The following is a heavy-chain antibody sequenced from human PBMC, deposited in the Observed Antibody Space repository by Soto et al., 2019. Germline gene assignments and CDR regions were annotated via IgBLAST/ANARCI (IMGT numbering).Heavy chain of an antibody. CDR1: GYTFSSYD. D-gene: IGHD6-19*01. CDR3: ATSGGGWYLY. Sequence: QVQLVQSGAEVKKPGASVKVSCKASGYTFSSYDINWVRQATGQGLEWMGWLNPNSGDTGYAQKFQGRVTLTRNTSINTADIELSSLTSDDTAVYYCATSGGGWYLYWGQGTLVTVSS. V-gene: IGHV1-8*01. J-gene: IGHJ4*02. CDR2: LNPNSGDT.